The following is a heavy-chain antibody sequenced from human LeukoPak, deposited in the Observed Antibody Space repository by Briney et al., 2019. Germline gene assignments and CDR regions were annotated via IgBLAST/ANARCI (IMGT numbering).Heavy chain of an antibody. D-gene: IGHD5-18*01. CDR3: ARTNGYSYGGHDAFDI. V-gene: IGHV3-66*01. Sequence: GGSLRLSCAASGFTFSSYWMSWVRQAPGKGLEWVSVIYSGGSTYYADSVKGRFTISRDNSKNTLYLQMNSLRAEDTAVYYCARTNGYSYGGHDAFDIWGQGTMVTVSS. CDR1: GFTFSSYW. J-gene: IGHJ3*02. CDR2: IYSGGST.